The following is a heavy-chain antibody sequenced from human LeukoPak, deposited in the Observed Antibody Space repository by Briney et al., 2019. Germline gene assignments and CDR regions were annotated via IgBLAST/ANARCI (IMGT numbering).Heavy chain of an antibody. CDR1: GDSVSNKNAA. Sequence: SQTLSLTCAVSGDSVSNKNAAWNWIRQSPSRGLEWLGRTYYRSEWHTDYAFSVKGRITINADTSKNQFSLQLGYVTSEDTAVYYCASGWALSWGQGTLVTVSS. CDR3: ASGWALS. D-gene: IGHD1-26*01. V-gene: IGHV6-1*01. J-gene: IGHJ5*02. CDR2: TYYRSEWHT.